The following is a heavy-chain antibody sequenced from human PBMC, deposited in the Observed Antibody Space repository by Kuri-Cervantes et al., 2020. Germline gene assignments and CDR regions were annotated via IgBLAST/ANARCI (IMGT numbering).Heavy chain of an antibody. CDR1: GFTFDDYA. J-gene: IGHJ4*02. CDR3: AKGGIRDYGSGSYPVYFDY. Sequence: SLKISCAASGFTFDDYAMHWVRQAPGKGLEWVSGISWNSGSIGYADSVKGRFTISRDNSKNTLYLQMNSLRAEDTAVYYCAKGGIRDYGSGSYPVYFDYWGQGTLVTVSS. D-gene: IGHD3-10*01. CDR2: ISWNSGSI. V-gene: IGHV3-9*01.